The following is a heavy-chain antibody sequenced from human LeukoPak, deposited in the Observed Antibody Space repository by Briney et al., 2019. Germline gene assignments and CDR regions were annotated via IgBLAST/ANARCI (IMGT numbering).Heavy chain of an antibody. D-gene: IGHD3-10*01. CDR3: ARELCFGGRGARTTDFDY. Sequence: GGSLRLSCAASGFTFSSYGMHWVRQAPGKGLEWVAFIRYDGSNKYYADSVKGRFTISRDNSKNTLYLQMNSLRAEDTAVYYCARELCFGGRGARTTDFDYWGQGTLVTVSS. V-gene: IGHV3-30*02. CDR2: IRYDGSNK. CDR1: GFTFSSYG. J-gene: IGHJ4*02.